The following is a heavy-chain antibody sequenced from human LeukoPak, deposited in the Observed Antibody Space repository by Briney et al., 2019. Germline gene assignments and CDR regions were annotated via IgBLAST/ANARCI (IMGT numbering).Heavy chain of an antibody. V-gene: IGHV4-59*01. CDR3: ARDDRRLRYFDSDANYYMDV. J-gene: IGHJ6*03. CDR2: IYYSGST. CDR1: GCSISSYY. Sequence: PSETLSLTCTVSGCSISSYYWSWLWQPPGKGVEWLGYIYYSGSTNYNPSLKSRVTISVDNSKNQFSLKLSSVTAADTAVYYCARDDRRLRYFDSDANYYMDVWGKGTTVTVSS. D-gene: IGHD3-9*01.